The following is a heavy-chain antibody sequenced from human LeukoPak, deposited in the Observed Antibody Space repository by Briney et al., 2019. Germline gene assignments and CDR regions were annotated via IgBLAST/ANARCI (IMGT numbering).Heavy chain of an antibody. D-gene: IGHD3-10*01. CDR3: ARKTYYFGSGSYSAIDY. J-gene: IGHJ4*02. Sequence: SETLSLTCTVSGGSISSSSYYWGWIRQPPGKGLEWIGSIYYSGNTYYNPSLKGRVTISVDTSKNQFSLNLSSVTAADTAVYYCARKTYYFGSGSYSAIDYWGQGTLVIVSS. CDR1: GGSISSSSYY. CDR2: IYYSGNT. V-gene: IGHV4-39*01.